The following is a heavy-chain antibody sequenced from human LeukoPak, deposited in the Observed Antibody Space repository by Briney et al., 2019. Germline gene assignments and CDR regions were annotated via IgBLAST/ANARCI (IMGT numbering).Heavy chain of an antibody. J-gene: IGHJ4*02. CDR3: AAAGDY. CDR1: GFTFGSYT. V-gene: IGHV3-48*02. D-gene: IGHD3-10*01. CDR2: ISCTSTT. Sequence: QPGGSLRLSCAVSGFTFGSYTMNWVRQAPGKGLEWVSHISCTSTTYYADSVKGRFTTSRDNAKNLLYLQMNSLRDEDTAVYYCAAAGDYWGQGTLVTVSS.